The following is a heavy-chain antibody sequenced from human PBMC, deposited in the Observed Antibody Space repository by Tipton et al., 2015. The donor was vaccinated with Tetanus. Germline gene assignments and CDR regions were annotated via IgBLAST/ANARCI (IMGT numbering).Heavy chain of an antibody. Sequence: SLRLSCAASGFTFSSYSMNWVRQAPGKGLEWVSSISSSSSYIYYADSVRGRFTISRDNAKNSLYLQMNSLRAEDTAMYYCARVPGAGVGYCSGGNCHYFDYWGQGTLVTVSS. V-gene: IGHV3-21*01. J-gene: IGHJ4*02. CDR1: GFTFSSYS. D-gene: IGHD2-15*01. CDR3: ARVPGAGVGYCSGGNCHYFDY. CDR2: ISSSSSYI.